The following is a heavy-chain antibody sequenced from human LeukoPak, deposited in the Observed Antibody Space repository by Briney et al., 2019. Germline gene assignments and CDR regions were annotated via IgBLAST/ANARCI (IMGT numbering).Heavy chain of an antibody. CDR2: VSSDSSYI. J-gene: IGHJ4*02. D-gene: IGHD4-17*01. CDR1: GFNFNTYT. CDR3: ARDPMTLVTSRSAVDGNPPEY. V-gene: IGHV3-21*01. Sequence: GGSLRLSCAASGFNFNTYTMNWVRQAPGKGLEWVSSVSSDSSYIYYADAVHGRFTVSRDNAKYSLYLQMNSLRVEDTAVYYCARDPMTLVTSRSAVDGNPPEYWGLGTLVTVSS.